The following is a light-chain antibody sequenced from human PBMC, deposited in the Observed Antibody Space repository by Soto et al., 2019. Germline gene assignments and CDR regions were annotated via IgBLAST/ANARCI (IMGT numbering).Light chain of an antibody. Sequence: QSVLTQPPSASGSPGQSVTISCTGTSSDIGYYKYVSWYQQHPGKAPKLIIYEVIKRPSGVPDRFSGSKSGNTASLTVPGLQAEDEADYYCSSYAGSNLGVFGTGTKVTVL. CDR1: SSDIGYYKY. CDR2: EVI. J-gene: IGLJ1*01. CDR3: SSYAGSNLGV. V-gene: IGLV2-8*01.